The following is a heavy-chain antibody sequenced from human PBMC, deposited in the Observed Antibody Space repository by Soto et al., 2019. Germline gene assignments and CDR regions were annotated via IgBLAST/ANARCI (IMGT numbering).Heavy chain of an antibody. Sequence: QVQLVESGGGVVQPGRSLRLSCAASGFSFSSYGMHWVRQAPGKGLEWVACVSDDDSKRYHIDSVKGRFTISRDNSKNKVYLEMNGLRAEDTAVYYCATDINTGTWHWGADSCGQGTLVTVSS. CDR2: VSDDDSKR. CDR3: ATDINTGTWHWGADS. CDR1: GFSFSSYG. V-gene: IGHV3-30*03. J-gene: IGHJ4*02. D-gene: IGHD3-16*01.